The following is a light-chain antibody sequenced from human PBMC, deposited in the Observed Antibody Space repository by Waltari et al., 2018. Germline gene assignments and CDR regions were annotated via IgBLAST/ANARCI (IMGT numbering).Light chain of an antibody. J-gene: IGKJ1*01. CDR1: QSVLYSSNNKNY. CDR2: WAS. Sequence: DIVMTQSPDSLAVSLGESATINCRSSQSVLYSSNNKNYLAWYQQKPGQPPKLLIYWASTRESGVPDRFSGSESGTDFTLTISSLQAEDVAVYYCQQYFSTPRTFGQGTKVEIK. CDR3: QQYFSTPRT. V-gene: IGKV4-1*01.